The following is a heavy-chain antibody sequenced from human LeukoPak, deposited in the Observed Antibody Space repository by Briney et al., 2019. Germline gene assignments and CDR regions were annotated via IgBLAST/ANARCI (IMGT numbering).Heavy chain of an antibody. J-gene: IGHJ4*02. D-gene: IGHD5-24*01. Sequence: ASVKVSCKVSGYTLTELSMHWVRQAPGKGLEWMGGFDPEDGETIYAQKFQGRVTMTEDTSTDTAYMELSSLRSEDTAVYYCATDLGYNERLPFDYWGQGTLVTVSS. CDR1: GYTLTELS. CDR3: ATDLGYNERLPFDY. V-gene: IGHV1-24*01. CDR2: FDPEDGET.